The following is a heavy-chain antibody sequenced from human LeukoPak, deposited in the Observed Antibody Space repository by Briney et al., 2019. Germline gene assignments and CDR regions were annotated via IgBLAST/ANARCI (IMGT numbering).Heavy chain of an antibody. CDR2: IYYSGST. V-gene: IGHV4-59*08. Sequence: SETLSLTCTVSGGSISSYYWSWIRQPPGKGLEWIGYIYYSGSTNYNPSLKSRVTISVDTSKNQFSLKLSSVTAADTAVYYCARRTWDCSGGSCYLASFDYWGQGTLVTVSS. J-gene: IGHJ4*02. D-gene: IGHD2-15*01. CDR1: GGSISSYY. CDR3: ARRTWDCSGGSCYLASFDY.